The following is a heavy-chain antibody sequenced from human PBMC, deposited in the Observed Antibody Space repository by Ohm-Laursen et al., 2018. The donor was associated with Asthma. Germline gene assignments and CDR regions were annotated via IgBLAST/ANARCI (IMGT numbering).Heavy chain of an antibody. CDR3: AKAYGEAFDI. D-gene: IGHD4-17*01. CDR1: GFTFSSYK. CDR2: ISYDGSNK. Sequence: SLRLSCAASGFTFSSYKIHLVRQAPGKGLEWVAVISYDGSNKYYADSVKGRFTISRDNSKNTLYLQMNSLRAEDTAVYYCAKAYGEAFDIWGQGTMVTVSS. V-gene: IGHV3-30*18. J-gene: IGHJ3*02.